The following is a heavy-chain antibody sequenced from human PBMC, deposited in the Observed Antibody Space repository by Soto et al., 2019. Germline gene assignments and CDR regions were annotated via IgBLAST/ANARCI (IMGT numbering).Heavy chain of an antibody. CDR2: ISAYNGNT. Sequence: ASVKVSCKACGYTFASYAISWMRQAPGQGLEWMGWISAYNGNTNYAQKLQGRVTMTTDTSTSTAYMELRSLRSDDTAVYYCATGKRDYDFWSGSRKYYYGMDVWGQGTTVTVSS. CDR3: ATGKRDYDFWSGSRKYYYGMDV. J-gene: IGHJ6*02. V-gene: IGHV1-18*01. CDR1: GYTFASYA. D-gene: IGHD3-3*01.